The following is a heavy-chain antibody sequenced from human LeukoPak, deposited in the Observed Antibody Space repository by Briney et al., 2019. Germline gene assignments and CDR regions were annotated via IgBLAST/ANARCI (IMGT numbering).Heavy chain of an antibody. CDR2: IIGSGSST. V-gene: IGHV3-23*01. CDR1: GFTFSSYG. D-gene: IGHD3-22*01. Sequence: GGSLRLSCAASGFTFSSYGMSWVRQAPGKGLQWVSVIIGSGSSTYYADSVKGRFTISRDNSRNTLYLQMNSLRAEDTAVYYCARWYYYETSGLYYGSFDNWGQGTLVTVSS. J-gene: IGHJ5*02. CDR3: ARWYYYETSGLYYGSFDN.